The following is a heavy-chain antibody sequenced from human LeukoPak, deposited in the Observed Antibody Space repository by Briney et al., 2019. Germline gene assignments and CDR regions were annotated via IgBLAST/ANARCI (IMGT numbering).Heavy chain of an antibody. D-gene: IGHD1-26*01. CDR2: IYYSGST. V-gene: IGHV4-59*01. CDR1: GGSISSYY. J-gene: IGHJ5*02. CDR3: ARAPLYSGGYEFDP. Sequence: PSETLSLTCTVSGGSISSYYWSWIRQPPGKGLEWIGYIYYSGSTNYNPSLKSRVTISVDTSKNQFSLKLNSVTAADTAVYYCARAPLYSGGYEFDPWGQGTLVTVSS.